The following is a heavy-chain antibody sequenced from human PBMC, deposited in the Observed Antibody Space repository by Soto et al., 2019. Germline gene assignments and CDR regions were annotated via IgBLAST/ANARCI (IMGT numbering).Heavy chain of an antibody. CDR1: GHTFANYY. Sequence: QVQLVQSGAEVKKPGASVTVSCKASGHTFANYYIHWVRQAPGQGLEWMGKINPRGGAATYAQGLQGRGTMTFDTSATTVVLEMRRLTTDATAGYYCAKQTVELSLGGFDPWGQGTLVTISS. CDR2: INPRGGAA. J-gene: IGHJ5*02. V-gene: IGHV1-46*04. CDR3: AKQTVELSLGGFDP. D-gene: IGHD1-1*01.